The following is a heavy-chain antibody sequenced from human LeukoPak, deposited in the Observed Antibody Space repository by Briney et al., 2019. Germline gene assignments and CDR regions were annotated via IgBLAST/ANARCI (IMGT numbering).Heavy chain of an antibody. CDR2: IYTSGST. CDR1: GGSISSYY. CDR3: ARLQSYYYYMDV. J-gene: IGHJ6*03. D-gene: IGHD4-11*01. V-gene: IGHV4-4*09. Sequence: SETLPLTCTVSGGSISSYYWSWIRQPPGKGLEWIGYIYTSGSTNYNPSLKSRVTISVDTSKNQFSLKLSSVTAADTAVYYCARLQSYYYYMDVWGKGTTVTVSS.